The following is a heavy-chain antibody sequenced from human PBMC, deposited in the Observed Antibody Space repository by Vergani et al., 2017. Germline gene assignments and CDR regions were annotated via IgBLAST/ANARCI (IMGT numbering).Heavy chain of an antibody. J-gene: IGHJ2*01. V-gene: IGHV3-9*01. CDR1: GFTFDDYA. CDR3: VKDRAASGNYWYFDL. Sequence: EVQLVESGGGLVQPGRSLRLSCAASGFTFDDYAMHWVRQAPGKGLEWVSGINWNSDRIAYADSVKGRFTISRDNAKNSLYLQMNSLRAEDTALYYCVKDRAASGNYWYFDLCCRGTLVAVSS. D-gene: IGHD6-13*01. CDR2: INWNSDRI.